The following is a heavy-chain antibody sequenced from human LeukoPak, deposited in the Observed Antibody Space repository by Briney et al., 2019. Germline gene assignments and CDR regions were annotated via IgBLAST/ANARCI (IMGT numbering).Heavy chain of an antibody. V-gene: IGHV1-2*02. Sequence: ASVKVSCKASGYTFTGYYMHWVRQAPGQGLEWMGWINPNSGGTNYAQKFQGRVTMTRDTSISTAYMELSRLRSDDTAVYYCARAVVPAAKGSWFDPWGQGTLVTVSS. D-gene: IGHD2-2*01. CDR1: GYTFTGYY. J-gene: IGHJ5*02. CDR2: INPNSGGT. CDR3: ARAVVPAAKGSWFDP.